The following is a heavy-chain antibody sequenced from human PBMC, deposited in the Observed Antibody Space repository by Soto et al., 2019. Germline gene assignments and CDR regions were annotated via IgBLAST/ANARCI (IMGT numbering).Heavy chain of an antibody. CDR3: ASSYYYDSSGPNAFDI. V-gene: IGHV4-31*03. CDR2: IYYSGST. CDR1: GGSISSGGYY. Sequence: QVQLQESGPRLVKPSQTLSLTCTVSGGSISSGGYYWSWIRQHPGKGLEWIGYIYYSGSTYYNPSLKSRVTISVDTSKNQFSLKLSSVTAADTAVYYCASSYYYDSSGPNAFDIWGQGTMVTVSS. D-gene: IGHD3-22*01. J-gene: IGHJ3*02.